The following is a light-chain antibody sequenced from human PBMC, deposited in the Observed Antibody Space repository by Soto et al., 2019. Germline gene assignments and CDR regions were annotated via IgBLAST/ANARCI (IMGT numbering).Light chain of an antibody. Sequence: EIVMTQSPATLSVSPGETATLSCRASQSISNNLAWYQQRPGQAPRLLIYGASTRATGIPVRFSGRGSGTEFTLAIIGLQPEDSAIYYCQHYNNWPPFTFGPGTKVDIK. CDR3: QHYNNWPPFT. J-gene: IGKJ3*01. CDR2: GAS. V-gene: IGKV3-15*01. CDR1: QSISNN.